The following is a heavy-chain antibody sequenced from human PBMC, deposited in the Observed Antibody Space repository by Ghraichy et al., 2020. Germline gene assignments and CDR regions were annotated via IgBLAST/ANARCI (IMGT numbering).Heavy chain of an antibody. Sequence: ASVKVSCKASGYTFTGYYMHWVRQAPGQGLEWMGWINPNSGGTNYAQKFQGRVTMTRDTSISTVYMELSRLRSDDTAVYYCARDLSYYGSGSYYPEYYYGMDVWGQGTTVTVSS. V-gene: IGHV1-2*02. D-gene: IGHD3-10*01. CDR1: GYTFTGYY. CDR2: INPNSGGT. J-gene: IGHJ6*02. CDR3: ARDLSYYGSGSYYPEYYYGMDV.